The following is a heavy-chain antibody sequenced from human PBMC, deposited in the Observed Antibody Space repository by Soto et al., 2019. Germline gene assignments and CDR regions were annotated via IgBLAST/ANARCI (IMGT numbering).Heavy chain of an antibody. CDR1: GYTFTSFY. V-gene: IGHV1-46*01. CDR2: INPSGGIT. J-gene: IGHJ6*02. Sequence: QMQLVQSGAEVKRPGASVRVSCKSSGYTFTSFYIHWVRQAPGQGLECKGIINPSGGITNFAQRFQGRVTMTSDVSTNTHYMELRSLRTDDAAVYYCASSPAFSSSWYGVPPYRSDGMDVWGQGTTVTVS. CDR3: ASSPAFSSSWYGVPPYRSDGMDV. D-gene: IGHD6-13*01.